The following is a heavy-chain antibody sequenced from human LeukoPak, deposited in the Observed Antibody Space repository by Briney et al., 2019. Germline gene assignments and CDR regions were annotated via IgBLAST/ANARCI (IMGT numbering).Heavy chain of an antibody. CDR1: GYTFTSYY. V-gene: IGHV1-46*01. Sequence: GASVKVSCKASGYTFTSYYMHWVRQAPGQGLEWMEIINPSGGSTSYAQKFQGRVTMTRDTSTSTVYMELSSLRSEDTAVYYCARDNYYDSSGYYFEPDYWGQGTLVTVSS. D-gene: IGHD3-22*01. CDR3: ARDNYYDSSGYYFEPDY. CDR2: INPSGGST. J-gene: IGHJ4*02.